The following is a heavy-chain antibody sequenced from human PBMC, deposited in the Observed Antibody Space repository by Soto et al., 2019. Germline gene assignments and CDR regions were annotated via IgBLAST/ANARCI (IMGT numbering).Heavy chain of an antibody. J-gene: IGHJ6*02. CDR2: IYPGDSDT. Sequence: GESLKISCKGSGYSFNSYWIGWVRHMPGKGLEWMGIIYPGDSDTRYSPSFQGQVTISADKSISTAYLQWSSLKASDTAMYYCARHALERSGSGWYGDYYCYGMDVWGQGTTVTVSS. D-gene: IGHD6-19*01. CDR3: ARHALERSGSGWYGDYYCYGMDV. V-gene: IGHV5-51*01. CDR1: GYSFNSYW.